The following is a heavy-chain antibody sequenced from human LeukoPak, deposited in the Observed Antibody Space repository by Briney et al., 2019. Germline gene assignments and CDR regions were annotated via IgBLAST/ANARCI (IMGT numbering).Heavy chain of an antibody. J-gene: IGHJ6*03. CDR2: ISSTGSTM. CDR1: GFTFNIYT. Sequence: PGGSLRPSCAASGFTFNIYTMNWVRQAPGKGLEWVSYISSTGSTMYYADSVKGRFTISRDNAKNSLYLQMNSLRADDTAVYYCARHDTSSSTGAVITGYMDVWGKGSTVTVSS. V-gene: IGHV3-48*01. CDR3: ARHDTSSSTGAVITGYMDV. D-gene: IGHD6-6*01.